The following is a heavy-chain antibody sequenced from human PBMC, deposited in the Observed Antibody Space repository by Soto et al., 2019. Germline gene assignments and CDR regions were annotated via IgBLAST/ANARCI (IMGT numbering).Heavy chain of an antibody. D-gene: IGHD3-3*01. CDR3: AREGDFWSGYSPAYYYGMDV. V-gene: IGHV1-69*06. Sequence: ASVKVSCKASGGTFSSYAISWVRQAPGQGLEWMGGIIPIFGTANYAQKFQGRVTITADKSTSAAYMELSSLRSEDTAVYYCAREGDFWSGYSPAYYYGMDVWGQGTTVTVSS. J-gene: IGHJ6*02. CDR1: GGTFSSYA. CDR2: IIPIFGTA.